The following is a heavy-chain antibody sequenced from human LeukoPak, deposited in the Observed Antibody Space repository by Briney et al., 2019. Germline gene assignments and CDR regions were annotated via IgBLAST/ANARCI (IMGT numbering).Heavy chain of an antibody. V-gene: IGHV4-39*07. CDR3: AKFGGNYYYYMDV. D-gene: IGHD3-16*01. Sequence: KASETLSLTCTVSGGSISSNNYYWGWIRQPPGKGLEWIGSMYYSGSTYYNPSLKSRVTISVDTSKNQFSLKLSSVTAADTAVCYCAKFGGNYYYYMDVWGKGTTVTVSS. CDR1: GGSISSNNYY. J-gene: IGHJ6*03. CDR2: MYYSGST.